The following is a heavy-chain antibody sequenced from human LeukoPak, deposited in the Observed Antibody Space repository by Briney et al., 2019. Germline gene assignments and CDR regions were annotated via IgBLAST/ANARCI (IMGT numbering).Heavy chain of an antibody. Sequence: GGSLRLSCAASGSTFSSYGMHWVRQAPGKGLEWVAVISYDGSNKYYADSVKGRFTISRDNSKNTLYLQMNSLRAEDTAVYYCAKDRGYLFDYWGQGTLVTVSS. J-gene: IGHJ4*02. CDR1: GSTFSSYG. CDR2: ISYDGSNK. V-gene: IGHV3-30*18. CDR3: AKDRGYLFDY. D-gene: IGHD3-10*01.